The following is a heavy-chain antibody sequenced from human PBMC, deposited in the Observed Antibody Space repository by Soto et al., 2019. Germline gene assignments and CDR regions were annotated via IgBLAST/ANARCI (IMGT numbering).Heavy chain of an antibody. CDR2: MKKDGSEK. D-gene: IGHD3-3*01. Sequence: GGSLRLSCAASGFSFGDYWMSWVRQAPGKGLEWVAHMKKDGSEKYYVDSVKGRFTVSRDNTKSSLYLQMSSLRAEDTAVYYCAKLGSGYYTGLYFDYWGQGTLFTVSS. J-gene: IGHJ4*02. CDR3: AKLGSGYYTGLYFDY. CDR1: GFSFGDYW. V-gene: IGHV3-7*03.